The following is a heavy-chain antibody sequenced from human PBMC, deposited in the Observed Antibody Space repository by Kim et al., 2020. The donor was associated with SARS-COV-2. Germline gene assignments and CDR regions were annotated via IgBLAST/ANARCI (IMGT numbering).Heavy chain of an antibody. J-gene: IGHJ4*02. CDR2: IIGSGGNT. Sequence: GGSLRLSCAASGFTFSNYAMSWVRQAPGKGLEWVSAIIGSGGNTYYADSVKGRLTISRDNSKNTLYLQMNSLRVDDTAVYYCAKRGGIDHYFDSWGQGTLVTVSS. CDR3: AKRGGIDHYFDS. D-gene: IGHD3-16*01. CDR1: GFTFSNYA. V-gene: IGHV3-23*01.